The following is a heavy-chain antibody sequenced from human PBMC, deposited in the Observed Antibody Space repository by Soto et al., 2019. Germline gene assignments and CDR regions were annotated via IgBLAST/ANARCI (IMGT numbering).Heavy chain of an antibody. Sequence: GESLKISCKGSGYSFTSYWIAWVRQMPGKGLECMGIIYPGDSDTRYSPSFEGQVTISADKPINTAYLQWSSLKASDSAMYYCARPFDTSGWYDHWGQVTLVTGTS. D-gene: IGHD6-19*01. V-gene: IGHV5-51*01. CDR3: ARPFDTSGWYDH. CDR2: IYPGDSDT. J-gene: IGHJ5*02. CDR1: GYSFTSYW.